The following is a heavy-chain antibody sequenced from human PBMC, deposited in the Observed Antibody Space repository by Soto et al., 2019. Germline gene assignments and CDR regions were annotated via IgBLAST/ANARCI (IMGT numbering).Heavy chain of an antibody. CDR1: GGSISSSSYY. V-gene: IGHV4-39*01. J-gene: IGHJ4*02. CDR3: ARQGIVVVPAEFDY. D-gene: IGHD2-2*01. Sequence: QLRLQESGPGLVKPSETLSLTCTVSGGSISSSSYYWVWIRQPPGKGLEWIGSIYYSGSTYYNPSLKSRVTIPVDTSKNQFALKLSSVSAADTAVYYCARQGIVVVPAEFDYWGQGTLVTVSS. CDR2: IYYSGST.